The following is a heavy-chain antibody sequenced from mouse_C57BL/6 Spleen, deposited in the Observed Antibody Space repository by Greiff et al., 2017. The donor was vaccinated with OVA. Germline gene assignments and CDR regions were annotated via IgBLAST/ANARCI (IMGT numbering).Heavy chain of an antibody. J-gene: IGHJ2*01. D-gene: IGHD4-1*01. V-gene: IGHV1-26*01. CDR2: INPNNGGT. Sequence: EVQLQQSGPELVKPGASVKISCKASGYTFTDYYMNWVKQSHGKSLEWIGDINPNNGGTSYNQKFKGKATLTVDKSSSTAYMELRSLTSEDSALYYCARNWHYFDYWGQGTTLTVSS. CDR3: ARNWHYFDY. CDR1: GYTFTDYY.